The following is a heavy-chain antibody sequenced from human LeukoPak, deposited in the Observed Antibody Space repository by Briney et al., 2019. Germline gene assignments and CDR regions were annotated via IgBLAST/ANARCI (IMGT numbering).Heavy chain of an antibody. Sequence: PSETLSLTCTVSGGSISSSSYYWGWIRQPPGKGLEWIGSIYYSGSTYYNPSLKSRVTISVDTSKNQFSLKLSSVTAADTAVYYCAGSIRVFRHTFDYWGQGTLVTVSS. CDR1: GGSISSSSYY. CDR2: IYYSGST. CDR3: AGSIRVFRHTFDY. D-gene: IGHD3-3*01. V-gene: IGHV4-39*07. J-gene: IGHJ4*02.